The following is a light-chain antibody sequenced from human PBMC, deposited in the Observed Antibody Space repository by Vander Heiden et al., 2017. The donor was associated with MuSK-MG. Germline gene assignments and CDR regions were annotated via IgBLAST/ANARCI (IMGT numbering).Light chain of an antibody. CDR2: AAS. J-gene: IGKJ1*01. V-gene: IGKV1-8*01. CDR3: QQDYSSPWT. Sequence: AIRMTQSPSSLSASTGDRVTITCRASQGISSYLAWYQQKPGKAPKLLIYAASTLQSGVPSRFSGSGSGTDFTLTISCLQSEDFATYYCQQDYSSPWTFGQGTKLEIK. CDR1: QGISSY.